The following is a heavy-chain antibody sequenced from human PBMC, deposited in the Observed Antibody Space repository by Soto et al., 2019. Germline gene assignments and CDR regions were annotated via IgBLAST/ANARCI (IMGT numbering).Heavy chain of an antibody. D-gene: IGHD2-21*02. Sequence: PSETLSLTCTVSGGSMISYYWSWIRQPTGKGLEWIGYMYKTGSTVYNPSFKSRVTISVDTSKNQFSLKLNSVTAADTAVYYCARDLWGYCGTDCYPLDVWGQGTTVTVSS. CDR1: GGSMISYY. CDR3: ARDLWGYCGTDCYPLDV. V-gene: IGHV4-59*01. CDR2: MYKTGST. J-gene: IGHJ6*02.